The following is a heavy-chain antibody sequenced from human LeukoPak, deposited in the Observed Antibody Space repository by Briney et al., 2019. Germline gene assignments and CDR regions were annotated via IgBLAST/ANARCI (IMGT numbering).Heavy chain of an antibody. V-gene: IGHV3-7*03. CDR1: GFTLRSYW. CDR2: IKQDGSEI. D-gene: IGHD6-13*01. J-gene: IGHJ4*02. Sequence: GGSLRLSCAASGFTLRSYWMTWVRQAPGKGLEWVANIKQDGSEIHYVDSVKGRFTISRDNAKNSLFLQMNSLKAEDTAVYYCARGPLIAAAGTWWGQGTLVTVSS. CDR3: ARGPLIAAAGTW.